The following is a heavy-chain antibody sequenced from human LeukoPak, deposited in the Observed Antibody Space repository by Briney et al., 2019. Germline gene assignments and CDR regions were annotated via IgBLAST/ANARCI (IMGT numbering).Heavy chain of an antibody. CDR3: ARGVGATTSGYYYYGMDV. D-gene: IGHD1-26*01. J-gene: IGHJ6*02. CDR1: GFTFSSYA. Sequence: GGSLRLSCAASGFTFSSYAMSWVRQAPGKGLEWVSAISGSGGSTYYADSVKGRFTISRDNSKNTLYLQMNSLRAEDTAVYYCARGVGATTSGYYYYGMDVWGQGTTVTVSS. V-gene: IGHV3-23*01. CDR2: ISGSGGST.